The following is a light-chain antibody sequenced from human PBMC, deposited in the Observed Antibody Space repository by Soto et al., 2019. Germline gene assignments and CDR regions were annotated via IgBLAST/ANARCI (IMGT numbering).Light chain of an antibody. CDR2: EVS. Sequence: QSPLTQPASVSGSPGQSITISCTGTSSDVGYYDYVSWYQQHPDKAPRLIICEVSNRPSGVSNRFSGSKSGNTASLTISGLQAEDEADYYCSSYTGTPALVFGGGTKLTVL. J-gene: IGLJ3*02. V-gene: IGLV2-14*01. CDR3: SSYTGTPALV. CDR1: SSDVGYYDY.